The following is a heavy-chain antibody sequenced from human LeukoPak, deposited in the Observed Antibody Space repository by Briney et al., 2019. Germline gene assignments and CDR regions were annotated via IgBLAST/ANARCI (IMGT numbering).Heavy chain of an antibody. J-gene: IGHJ5*01. V-gene: IGHV4-61*01. Sequence: SETLSLTCTVSDDSVSSSRYYWTWIRQPPGKGLEWIGYIYHGSATYNPSLESRVTLSMDTSKNQYSLKMTSVTAADTAVYYCAREGGRQWLVAGALDSWGQGTMVTVSS. D-gene: IGHD6-19*01. CDR1: DDSVSSSRYY. CDR3: AREGGRQWLVAGALDS. CDR2: IYHGSA.